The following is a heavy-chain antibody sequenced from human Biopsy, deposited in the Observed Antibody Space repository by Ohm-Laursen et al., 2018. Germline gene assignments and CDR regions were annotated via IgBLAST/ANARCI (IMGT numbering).Heavy chain of an antibody. V-gene: IGHV4-59*01. J-gene: IGHJ3*01. Sequence: TLSLTCTVSGGSISSDYWSWIRQSPRKGLEWIGHISDRGTTNYNPSLRGRVTISVDTSKKQFSLKLSSVTAADTAVFFCARLYRLDDYWNDDPPDAFDVWGQGTMVTASS. CDR1: GGSISSDY. CDR2: ISDRGTT. CDR3: ARLYRLDDYWNDDPPDAFDV. D-gene: IGHD3-3*01.